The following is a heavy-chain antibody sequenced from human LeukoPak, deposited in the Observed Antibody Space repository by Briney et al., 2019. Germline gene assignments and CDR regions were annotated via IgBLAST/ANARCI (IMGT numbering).Heavy chain of an antibody. CDR2: IYHSGYT. CDR3: ARSSMFRGVTVDY. V-gene: IGHV4-39*01. D-gene: IGHD3-10*01. J-gene: IGHJ4*02. Sequence: SETLSLTCTVSGGSINSSSYYWGWIRQPPGEALEWIGSIYHSGYTYYNPSLKSRVTVSVDTSKSQFSLKLSSVTAADTAVYYCARSSMFRGVTVDYWGQGTLVTVSS. CDR1: GGSINSSSYY.